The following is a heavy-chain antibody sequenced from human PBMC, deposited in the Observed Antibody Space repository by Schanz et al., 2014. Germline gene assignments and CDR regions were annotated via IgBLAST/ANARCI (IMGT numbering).Heavy chain of an antibody. CDR1: GDTFDNFG. CDR2: FMPFLGIT. Sequence: QVQLVQSGAEVKKPGSLVKVSCKATGDTFDNFGISWVRQAPGQGPEWIGRFMPFLGITNLEKKFQDRVTMTADKATSTAYMELSGLRSEDTAMYYCARDRWNYEGGIFDIWGQGPMVTVSS. J-gene: IGHJ3*02. D-gene: IGHD1-7*01. V-gene: IGHV1-69*04. CDR3: ARDRWNYEGGIFDI.